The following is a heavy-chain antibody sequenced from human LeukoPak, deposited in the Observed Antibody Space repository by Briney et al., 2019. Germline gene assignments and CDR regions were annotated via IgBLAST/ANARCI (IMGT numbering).Heavy chain of an antibody. CDR2: MYSAVTT. D-gene: IGHD6-19*01. CDR1: GFTVNTNY. J-gene: IGHJ2*01. CDR3: ARDQIAVTGAGYFDL. V-gene: IGHV3-66*01. Sequence: GGSLRLSCAASGFTVNTNYMSWVRQTPGKGLEWVSVMYSAVTTYYADSVKGRFTISRDNSRNTMYLQMNRLRVEDTAVYYCARDQIAVTGAGYFDLWGRGTLVAVSS.